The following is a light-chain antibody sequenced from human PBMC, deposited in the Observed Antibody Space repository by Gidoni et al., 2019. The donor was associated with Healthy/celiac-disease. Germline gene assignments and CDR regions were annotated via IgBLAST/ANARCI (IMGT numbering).Light chain of an antibody. CDR2: DAS. J-gene: IGKJ5*01. CDR3: QQRSNWPGIT. CDR1: QSVSSY. V-gene: IGKV3-11*01. Sequence: EIVLTQSPATLSLSPGERATLSCRASQSVSSYLAWYQQKPGQAPRLLIYDASNRATGSPARFSGSGSGTDFTLTLSSLEPEEFAVYYCQQRSNWPGITFXXXTRLEIK.